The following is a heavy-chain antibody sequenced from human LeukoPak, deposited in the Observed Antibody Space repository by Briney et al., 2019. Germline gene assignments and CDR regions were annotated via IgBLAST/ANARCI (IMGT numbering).Heavy chain of an antibody. CDR3: ARGSGNEPFDY. CDR1: GFTFSSHW. V-gene: IGHV3-74*01. J-gene: IGHJ4*02. Sequence: GGFLRLSCAASGFTFSSHWIHWVRQAPGKGLVWVSGINRDGSSTSYADSVKGRFTISRDNAKNTLYLQMNSLRAEDTAVYYCARGSGNEPFDYWGQGTLVTVSS. CDR2: INRDGSST. D-gene: IGHD5-12*01.